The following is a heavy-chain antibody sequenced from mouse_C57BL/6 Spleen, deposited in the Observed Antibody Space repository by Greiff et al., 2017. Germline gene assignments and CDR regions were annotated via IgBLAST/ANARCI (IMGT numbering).Heavy chain of an antibody. V-gene: IGHV1-53*01. J-gene: IGHJ3*01. Sequence: VKLQQPGTELVKPGASVKLSCKASGYTFTSYWMHWVKQRPGQGLEWIGNINPSDGGTNYNEKFKSKATLTVDKSSSTAYMQLSSLTSEDSAVYYGARGVVNYTWFACWGQGALVTV. D-gene: IGHD2-1*01. CDR1: GYTFTSYW. CDR2: INPSDGGT. CDR3: ARGVVNYTWFAC.